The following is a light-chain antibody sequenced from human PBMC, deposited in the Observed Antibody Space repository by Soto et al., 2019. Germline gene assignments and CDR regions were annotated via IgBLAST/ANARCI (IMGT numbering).Light chain of an antibody. CDR1: QSVSSNY. J-gene: IGKJ2*01. CDR2: GAS. V-gene: IGKV3-20*01. CDR3: QQYGNLPYT. Sequence: IVLTQSPGTLSLSPGDSATLSCRASQSVSSNYLAWYQQKLGLAPRLLIYGASWRATGIPDRFSGSGSGTDFTLTISRLEPEDFAVYYCQQYGNLPYTFGQGTKVDIK.